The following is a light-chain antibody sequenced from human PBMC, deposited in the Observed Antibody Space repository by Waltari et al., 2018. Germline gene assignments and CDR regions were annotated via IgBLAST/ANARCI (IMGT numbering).Light chain of an antibody. CDR1: SSAGGGYNY. Sequence: QSALTQPPSASGSPGQSVTISCTGTSSAGGGYNYVFWYQQHPGKAPNLLIYEVSKRPSGVPDRFSGSKSGNTASLTVSGLQAEDEADYYCSSYAGSNNLVFGGGTKLTVL. CDR2: EVS. CDR3: SSYAGSNNLV. J-gene: IGLJ3*02. V-gene: IGLV2-8*01.